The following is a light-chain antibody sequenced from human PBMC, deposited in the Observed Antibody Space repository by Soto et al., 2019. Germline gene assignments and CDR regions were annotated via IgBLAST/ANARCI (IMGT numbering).Light chain of an antibody. Sequence: DIQMTQSPSTLSASVGDGVTITCRASQNIGSWLAWYQQKPGEAPKLLISKATNLQSGVPSRFSGSGSGTDFSLTISSLQPVDSANYFCQQYNDFQYSFGPGTK. CDR2: KAT. CDR3: QQYNDFQYS. J-gene: IGKJ2*01. V-gene: IGKV1-5*03. CDR1: QNIGSW.